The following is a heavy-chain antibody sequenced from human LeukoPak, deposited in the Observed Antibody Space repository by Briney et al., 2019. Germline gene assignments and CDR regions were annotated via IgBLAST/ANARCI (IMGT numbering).Heavy chain of an antibody. J-gene: IGHJ6*03. CDR1: GGSISSSSYY. CDR3: ARQFGELLPHYYYYYMDV. D-gene: IGHD3-10*01. Sequence: SETLSLTCTVSGGSISSSSYYWGWIRQPPGKGLEWIGSIYYSGSTYYNPSLKSRVTISVDTSKNQFSLKLSSVTAADTAVYYCARQFGELLPHYYYYYMDVWGKGTTVTISS. V-gene: IGHV4-39*01. CDR2: IYYSGST.